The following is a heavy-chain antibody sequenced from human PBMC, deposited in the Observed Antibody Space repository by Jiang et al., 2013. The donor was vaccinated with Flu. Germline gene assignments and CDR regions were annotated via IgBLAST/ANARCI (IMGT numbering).Heavy chain of an antibody. Sequence: KPTQTLTLTCTFSGFSLSTSGMCVSWIRQPPGKALEWLALIDWDDDKYYSTSLKTRLTISKDTSKNQVVLTMTNMDPVDTATYYCARSLSGDYSRPYYFDYWGQGTLVTVSS. D-gene: IGHD4-17*01. J-gene: IGHJ4*02. CDR2: IDWDDDK. V-gene: IGHV2-70*01. CDR1: GFSLSTSGMC. CDR3: ARSLSGDYSRPYYFDY.